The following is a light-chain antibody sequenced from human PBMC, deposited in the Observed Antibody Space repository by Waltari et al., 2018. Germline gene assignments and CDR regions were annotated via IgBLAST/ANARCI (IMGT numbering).Light chain of an antibody. Sequence: ELVFTQSPATLSLSPGKRATLSCRASKSVSSYLAWYQQNPGQAPRLLIYGASNRATGIPARFRGSGSETDFTLTISSLEPEDFAVYYCQQRSNWPITFGQGTRLEIK. CDR3: QQRSNWPIT. CDR1: KSVSSY. CDR2: GAS. J-gene: IGKJ5*01. V-gene: IGKV3-11*01.